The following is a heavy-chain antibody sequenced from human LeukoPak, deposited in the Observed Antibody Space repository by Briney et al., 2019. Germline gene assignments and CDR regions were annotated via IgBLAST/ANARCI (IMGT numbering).Heavy chain of an antibody. D-gene: IGHD3-3*01. CDR2: IYSDGTT. Sequence: GGSLRLSCAASGFTVSNNYMSWVRQAPGKKLEWVSDIYSDGTTFYADSVKGRFTISRDNSKNTLYLQMNSLRAEDTAVYHCARYDFILISYFDLWGRGALVTVSS. CDR3: ARYDFILISYFDL. V-gene: IGHV3-53*01. J-gene: IGHJ2*01. CDR1: GFTVSNNY.